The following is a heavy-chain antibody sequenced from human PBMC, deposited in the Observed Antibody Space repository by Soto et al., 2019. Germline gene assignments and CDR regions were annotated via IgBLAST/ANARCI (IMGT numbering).Heavy chain of an antibody. D-gene: IGHD6-13*01. Sequence: GGSLRLSCAASGFTFSSYEMNWVRQAPGKGLEWVSYMSSSDSRIHYADFVKGRFTISRDNAKNSLYLQMNSLRAEDTAVYYCAREEQQNYYYHGMDVWGQGTTVTV. CDR3: AREEQQNYYYHGMDV. CDR1: GFTFSSYE. CDR2: MSSSDSRI. V-gene: IGHV3-48*03. J-gene: IGHJ6*02.